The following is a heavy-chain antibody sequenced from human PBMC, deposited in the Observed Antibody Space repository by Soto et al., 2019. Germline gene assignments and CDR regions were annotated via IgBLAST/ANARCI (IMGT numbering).Heavy chain of an antibody. CDR2: VYHTGDT. Sequence: SETLSLTCGVSGGTVASSHWWSWVRQSPGRGLEWIGNVYHTGDTNFNPSLQSRVTFSVDKSNNQFSLRLTSVTAADTAVYFCAREIVTAGGNNYFDPWGPGTLVTAPQ. CDR3: AREIVTAGGNNYFDP. V-gene: IGHV4-4*02. CDR1: GGTVASSHW. D-gene: IGHD2-21*02. J-gene: IGHJ5*02.